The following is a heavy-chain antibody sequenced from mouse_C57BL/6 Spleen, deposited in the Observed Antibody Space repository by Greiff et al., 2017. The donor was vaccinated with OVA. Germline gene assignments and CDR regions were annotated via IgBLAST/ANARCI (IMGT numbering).Heavy chain of an antibody. J-gene: IGHJ2*01. CDR2: IDPSDSYT. V-gene: IGHV1-50*01. D-gene: IGHD2-14*01. Sequence: QVQLQQSGAELVKPGASVKLSCKASGYTFTSYWMHWVKQRPGQGLEWIGEIDPSDSYTNYNQKFKGKATLTVDTSSSTAYMQLSSLTSEDSAVYYCARQTGTGSDYWGQGTTLTVSA. CDR1: GYTFTSYW. CDR3: ARQTGTGSDY.